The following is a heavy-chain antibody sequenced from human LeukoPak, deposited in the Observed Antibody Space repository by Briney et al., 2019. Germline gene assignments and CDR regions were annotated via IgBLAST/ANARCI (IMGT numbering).Heavy chain of an antibody. J-gene: IGHJ6*02. V-gene: IGHV1-2*04. D-gene: IGHD3-22*01. CDR2: INPNSGGT. Sequence: ASVKVSCKASGYTFTGYYMHWVRQAPGQGLEWMGWINPNSGGTNYAQKFQGWVTMTRDTSISTAYMELSRLRSDDTAVYYCARDHSAGSGYYYYYYGMDVWGQGTTVTVSS. CDR3: ARDHSAGSGYYYYYYGMDV. CDR1: GYTFTGYY.